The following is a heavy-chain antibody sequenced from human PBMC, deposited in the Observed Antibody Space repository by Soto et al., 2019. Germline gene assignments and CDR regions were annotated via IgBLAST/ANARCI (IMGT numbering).Heavy chain of an antibody. Sequence: QVQLVESGGGVVQPGRSLRLSCAASGFTFSSYAMHWVRQAPGKGLEWVAVISYDGSNKYYADSVEGRFTISRDNSKNTLYLQMNSLRAEDTAVYYCARVGDRFLEWTPYYYYGMDVWGQGTTVTVSS. J-gene: IGHJ6*02. CDR3: ARVGDRFLEWTPYYYYGMDV. CDR2: ISYDGSNK. CDR1: GFTFSSYA. V-gene: IGHV3-30-3*01. D-gene: IGHD3-3*01.